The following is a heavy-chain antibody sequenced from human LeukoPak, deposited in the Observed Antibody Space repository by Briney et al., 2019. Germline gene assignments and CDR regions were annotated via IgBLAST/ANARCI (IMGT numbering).Heavy chain of an antibody. V-gene: IGHV4-59*04. J-gene: IGHJ4*02. CDR2: IYYSGST. CDR1: GGSISSYY. Sequence: SETLSLTCTVSGGSISSYYWSWIRQPPGKGLEWIGYIYYSGSTYYNPSLKSRVTISVDTSKNQFSLKLSSVTAADTAVYYCATFSSGWHVGTYDYWGQGTLVTVSS. CDR3: ATFSSGWHVGTYDY. D-gene: IGHD6-19*01.